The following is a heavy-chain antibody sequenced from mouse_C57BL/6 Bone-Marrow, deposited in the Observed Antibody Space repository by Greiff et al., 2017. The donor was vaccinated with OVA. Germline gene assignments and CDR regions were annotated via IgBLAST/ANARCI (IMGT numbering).Heavy chain of an antibody. CDR2: LDPENGDN. CDR1: GFNIKDDY. J-gene: IGHJ1*03. Sequence: EVNVVESGAELVRPGASVKLSCTASGFNIKDDYMHWVKQRPEQGLEWMGWLDPENGDNEYASKVQGKATIAADKASNTAYLQLSSLTSEDTAVYYCTTGYGSSYGYFDVWGTGTTVTVSS. V-gene: IGHV14-4*01. D-gene: IGHD1-1*01. CDR3: TTGYGSSYGYFDV.